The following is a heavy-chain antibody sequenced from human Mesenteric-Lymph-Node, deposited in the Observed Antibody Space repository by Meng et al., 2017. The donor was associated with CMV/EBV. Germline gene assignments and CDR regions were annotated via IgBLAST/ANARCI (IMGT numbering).Heavy chain of an antibody. Sequence: SETLSLTCTVSGGSISNYYCSWIRQPPGKGLEWIGYIYYSGSTNYNPSLKSRVTISVDTSKNQFSLKLSSVTAADTAVYYCARDAGGTGTSGYYYYYGMDVWGQGTTVTVSS. V-gene: IGHV4-59*01. CDR2: IYYSGST. J-gene: IGHJ6*02. D-gene: IGHD1-7*01. CDR1: GGSISNYY. CDR3: ARDAGGTGTSGYYYYYGMDV.